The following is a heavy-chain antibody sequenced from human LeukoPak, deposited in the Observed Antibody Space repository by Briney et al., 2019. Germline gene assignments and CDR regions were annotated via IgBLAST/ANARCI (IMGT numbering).Heavy chain of an antibody. J-gene: IGHJ1*01. D-gene: IGHD6-13*01. Sequence: GGSLRLSCAASGFTFSSYSMNWVRQAPGKGLEWVSYISSSSSTIYYADSVKGRFTISRDNAKNSLYLQMNSLRAEDTAVYYCARGLDSSSWYGYFQHWGQGTLVTVSS. CDR2: ISSSSSTI. CDR3: ARGLDSSSWYGYFQH. CDR1: GFTFSSYS. V-gene: IGHV3-48*01.